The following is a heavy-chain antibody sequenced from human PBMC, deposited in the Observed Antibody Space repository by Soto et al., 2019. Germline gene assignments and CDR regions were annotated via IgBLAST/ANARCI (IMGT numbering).Heavy chain of an antibody. Sequence: EVQLLESGGGLVQPGGSLRLSCAASGFTFSSYAMSWVRQAPGKGLEWVSAISGSGGSTYYADSVKGRFTISRDNSKNTLYLQMNSLRAEDTAVYYCAKDLRAVTSYPTDFQHWGQGTLVTVSS. CDR3: AKDLRAVTSYPTDFQH. CDR1: GFTFSSYA. V-gene: IGHV3-23*01. CDR2: ISGSGGST. D-gene: IGHD4-17*01. J-gene: IGHJ1*01.